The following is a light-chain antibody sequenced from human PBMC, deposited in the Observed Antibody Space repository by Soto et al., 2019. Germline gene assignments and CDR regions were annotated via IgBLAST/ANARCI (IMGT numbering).Light chain of an antibody. Sequence: EIVLTQSPGTLSWSPEERAPLSCKASPSVSSSYLAWYQQKPGQAPRLLIYGASSRATGIPDRFSGSGSGTDFTLTISSLQPEDFATYYCQQSYSTLITFGQGTRLEIK. CDR1: PSVSSSY. J-gene: IGKJ5*01. V-gene: IGKV3-20*01. CDR2: GAS. CDR3: QQSYSTLIT.